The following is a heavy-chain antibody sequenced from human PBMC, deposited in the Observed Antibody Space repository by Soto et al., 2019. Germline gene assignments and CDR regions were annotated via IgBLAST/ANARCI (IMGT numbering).Heavy chain of an antibody. D-gene: IGHD1-26*01. CDR1: GYSFARYG. J-gene: IGHJ5*02. V-gene: IGHV1-18*04. CDR2: ISGKNGET. Sequence: QVQLVQSGAEVKKPGASVKVSCKASGYSFARYGITWVRQAPGQGPQWMGWISGKNGETKYEQTIQGRVTMTIDTATSTAYMELRSLRSDDTAIYYCARWTSGSYSDWFDPWGQGTLVSVSS. CDR3: ARWTSGSYSDWFDP.